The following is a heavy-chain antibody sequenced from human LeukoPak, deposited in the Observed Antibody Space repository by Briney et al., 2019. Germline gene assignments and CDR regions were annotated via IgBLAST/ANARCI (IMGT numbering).Heavy chain of an antibody. CDR3: AKDREAYCGGDCCYYYYMDV. CDR1: GFTFSSYA. Sequence: GGSLRLSCAASGFTFSSYAMSWVRQAPGKGLEWVSAISRSGGSTYYADSVKGRFTISRDNSKNTLYLQMNSLRAEDTAVYYCAKDREAYCGGDCCYYYYMDVWGKGTTVTVSS. D-gene: IGHD2-21*02. V-gene: IGHV3-23*01. J-gene: IGHJ6*03. CDR2: ISRSGGST.